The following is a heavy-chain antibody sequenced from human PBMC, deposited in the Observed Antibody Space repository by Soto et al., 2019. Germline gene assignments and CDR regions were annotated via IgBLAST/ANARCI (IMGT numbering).Heavy chain of an antibody. CDR2: ISYDDGDNK. J-gene: IGHJ4*02. D-gene: IGHD4-4*01. CDR1: GFTFSSFT. Sequence: QVQLVESGGGVVPPGRSLRLSCAASGFTFSSFTMHWVRQAPGKGLEWVAVISYDDGDNKYYADSVKGRFTISRDNSKNTLYLQMNNLRPEDTAVYYCARTTVVSGTPDFDYWGQGTLVTVSS. V-gene: IGHV3-30-3*01. CDR3: ARTTVVSGTPDFDY.